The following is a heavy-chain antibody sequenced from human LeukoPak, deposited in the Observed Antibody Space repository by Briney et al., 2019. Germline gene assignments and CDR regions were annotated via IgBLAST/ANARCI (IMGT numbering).Heavy chain of an antibody. J-gene: IGHJ4*02. CDR1: GGSFSGYY. V-gene: IGHV4-34*01. CDR2: INHSGST. CDR3: ARGRRYFDWLLPPYFDY. D-gene: IGHD3-9*01. Sequence: PSETLSLTCAVYGGSFSGYYWSWIRQPPGKGLEWIGEINHSGSTNYNPSLKSRVTISVDMSKNQFSLKLSSVTAADTAVYYCARGRRYFDWLLPPYFDYWGQGTLVTVSS.